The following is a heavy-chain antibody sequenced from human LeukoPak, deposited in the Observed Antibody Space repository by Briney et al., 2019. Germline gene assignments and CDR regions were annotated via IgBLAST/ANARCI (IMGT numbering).Heavy chain of an antibody. Sequence: GGSLRLSCAASGFTFSGSAMHWVRQASGKGLEWVGRIGSKASSYATAYAASVKGRFTISRDDSKNTAYLQMNSLKTEDTAVYYCTRPYRYYDSSAFDYWGQGTLVTVSS. D-gene: IGHD3-22*01. J-gene: IGHJ4*02. V-gene: IGHV3-73*01. CDR3: TRPYRYYDSSAFDY. CDR1: GFTFSGSA. CDR2: IGSKASSYAT.